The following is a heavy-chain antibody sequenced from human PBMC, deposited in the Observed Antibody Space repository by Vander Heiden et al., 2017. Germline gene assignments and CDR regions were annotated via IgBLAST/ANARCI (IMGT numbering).Heavy chain of an antibody. V-gene: IGHV3-23*01. Sequence: EVQLLESGGGLVQPGGSLRLSCAASGFTFRSYAMRCVRQVPGRGLGWDSAISGRGGSTYYADSVKGRFTISRDNSKNTLYLQMNSLRAEDTAVYYCAKTHMEHWGQGTLVTVSS. J-gene: IGHJ1*01. CDR3: AKTHMEH. CDR1: GFTFRSYA. CDR2: ISGRGGST.